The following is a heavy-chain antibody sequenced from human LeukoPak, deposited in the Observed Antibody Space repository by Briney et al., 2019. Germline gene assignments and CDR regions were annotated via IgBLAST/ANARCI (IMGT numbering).Heavy chain of an antibody. J-gene: IGHJ5*02. D-gene: IGHD2-2*01. Sequence: GASVKVSCKASGYTFTSYDINWVRQATGQGLEWMGWMNPNSGNTGYAQKFQGRVTMTRNTSISTAYMELSSLRSEDTAVYYCARPVLSSGYQLPPLNWFDPGGREPRATVPS. CDR3: ARPVLSSGYQLPPLNWFDP. CDR1: GYTFTSYD. V-gene: IGHV1-8*01. CDR2: MNPNSGNT.